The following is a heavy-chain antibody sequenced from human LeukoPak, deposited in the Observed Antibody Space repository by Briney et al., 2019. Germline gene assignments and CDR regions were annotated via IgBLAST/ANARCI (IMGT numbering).Heavy chain of an antibody. CDR2: IQYDGSQK. Sequence: GGSLRLSCAASGAASGLTFSGYGMHWVRQAPGKGLEWVAFIQYDGSQKHFADSVKGRFTISRDNSKNTLHLQVNSLRAEDTAVYYCARGLVVGTPTPPKGRPFDIWGQGTMVTVSS. CDR3: ARGLVVGTPTPPKGRPFDI. D-gene: IGHD2-15*01. J-gene: IGHJ3*02. CDR1: GLTFSGYG. V-gene: IGHV3-30*02.